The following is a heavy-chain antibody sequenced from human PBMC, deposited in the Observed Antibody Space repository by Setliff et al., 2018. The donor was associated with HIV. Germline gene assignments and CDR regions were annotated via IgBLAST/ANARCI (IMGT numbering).Heavy chain of an antibody. CDR1: GYSFATYW. D-gene: IGHD6-13*01. V-gene: IGHV5-51*01. CDR3: ARLPNPYSTTWYFFDF. Sequence: GESLKISCKGSGYSFATYWIGWVRQMPGKGLEWVGVIYPDDSDTRYSPSFQGQVTISADKSINTAYLQWSGLKASDTAMYYCARLPNPYSTTWYFFDFWGQGTLVTVSS. J-gene: IGHJ4*02. CDR2: IYPDDSDT.